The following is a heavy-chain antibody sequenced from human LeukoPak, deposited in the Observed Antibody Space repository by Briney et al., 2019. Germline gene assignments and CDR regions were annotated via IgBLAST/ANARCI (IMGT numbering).Heavy chain of an antibody. Sequence: GGSLRLSCAVSGFTVSGHYMSWVRQAPGKGLEWVSIIYSGGNTYYADSVKGRFTISRDNSKNTLYLQMNSLRAEGTAVYYSASGSGYYRVAEYFQHWGQGTLVTVSS. D-gene: IGHD3-22*01. J-gene: IGHJ1*01. V-gene: IGHV3-53*01. CDR1: GFTVSGHY. CDR3: ASGSGYYRVAEYFQH. CDR2: IYSGGNT.